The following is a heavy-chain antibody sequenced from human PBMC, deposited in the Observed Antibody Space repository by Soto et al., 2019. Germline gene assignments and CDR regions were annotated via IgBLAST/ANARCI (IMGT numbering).Heavy chain of an antibody. V-gene: IGHV4-59*11. CDR1: GGTISDHW. Sequence: SETLTLTCTVSGGTISDHWRSWVRQPPGKGLECIGDINHSGSTDYNPAVKIRVSISVDTYKSQFFLKLNAGTAADTAIYFCARVSYYYGNSGYSYGWFGAWGQGTLVTVSS. J-gene: IGHJ5*02. CDR3: ARVSYYYGNSGYSYGWFGA. CDR2: INHSGST. D-gene: IGHD3-22*01.